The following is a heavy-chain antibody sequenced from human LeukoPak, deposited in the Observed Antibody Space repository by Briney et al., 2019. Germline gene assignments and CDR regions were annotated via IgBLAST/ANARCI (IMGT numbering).Heavy chain of an antibody. J-gene: IGHJ5*02. CDR1: GDSINNNNYY. V-gene: IGHV4-39*02. D-gene: IGHD3-3*02. CDR2: IYYNGRT. Sequence: PSETLSLTCTVSGDSINNNNYYWGWIRQPPGEGLEWIGNIYYNGRTYYSPSLKSRGTISVDTSNNQFSLKLNSVTAADTAVYYCARVRPNIRSYNWFDPWGQGTLVTVSS. CDR3: ARVRPNIRSYNWFDP.